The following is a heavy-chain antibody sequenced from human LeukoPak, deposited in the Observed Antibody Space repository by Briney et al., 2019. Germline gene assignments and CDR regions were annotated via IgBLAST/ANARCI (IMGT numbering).Heavy chain of an antibody. CDR3: VKEYGGSYISFDY. CDR2: ISGSGGST. Sequence: GGSLRLSCAASGFTFSSYAMSWVRQAPGKGLEWVSAISGSGGSTYYADSVKGRFTISRDNSKNTLCLQMNSLRAEDTAVYYCVKEYGGSYISFDYWGQGTLVTVSS. V-gene: IGHV3-23*01. CDR1: GFTFSSYA. D-gene: IGHD1-26*01. J-gene: IGHJ4*02.